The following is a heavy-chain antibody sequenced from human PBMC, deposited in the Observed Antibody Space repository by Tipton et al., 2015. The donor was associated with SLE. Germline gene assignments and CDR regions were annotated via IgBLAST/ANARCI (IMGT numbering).Heavy chain of an antibody. J-gene: IGHJ4*02. Sequence: SLRLSCAASGFTFSSYSMNWVRQAPGKGLEWVSAISGSGGSTYYADSVKGRFTISRDNSKNTPYLQMNSLRAEDTAVYYCAKDPNSSGWSLRFDYWGQGTLVTVSS. CDR3: AKDPNSSGWSLRFDY. D-gene: IGHD6-19*01. CDR1: GFTFSSYS. CDR2: ISGSGGST. V-gene: IGHV3-23*01.